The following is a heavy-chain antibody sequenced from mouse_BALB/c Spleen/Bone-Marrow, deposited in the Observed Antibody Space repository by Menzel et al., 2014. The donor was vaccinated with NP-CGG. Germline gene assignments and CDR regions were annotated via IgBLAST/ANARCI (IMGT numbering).Heavy chain of an antibody. CDR2: INPGSGGT. V-gene: IGHV1-54*01. J-gene: IGHJ4*01. D-gene: IGHD4-1*01. CDR1: GYAFTNYL. Sequence: QVQLQQSGADLVRPGTSVKVSCKASGYAFTNYLIEWVKQRPGQGLEWIGVINPGSGGTNYNEKFKGKATLTADKSSSTAYMQLSSLTSDDSAVYFCARWLTGTGAMDYWGQGTSVTVSS. CDR3: ARWLTGTGAMDY.